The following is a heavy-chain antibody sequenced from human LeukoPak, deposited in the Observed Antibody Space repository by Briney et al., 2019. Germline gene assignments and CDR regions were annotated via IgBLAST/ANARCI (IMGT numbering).Heavy chain of an antibody. CDR3: AKESAAMGPFYFDL. J-gene: IGHJ2*01. Sequence: GGSLRLSCAASGFTFDDYTMHWVRQAPGKGLEWVSLINRDSGSTYYADSVKGRFTISRDNSKNSLYLQMNSLRTVDIALYYCAKESAAMGPFYFDLWGRGTLVTVSS. CDR2: INRDSGST. D-gene: IGHD2-2*01. V-gene: IGHV3-43*01. CDR1: GFTFDDYT.